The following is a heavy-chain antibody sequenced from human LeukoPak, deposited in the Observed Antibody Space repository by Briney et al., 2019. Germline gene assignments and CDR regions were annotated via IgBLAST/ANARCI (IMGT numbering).Heavy chain of an antibody. CDR2: ISSSSGYI. D-gene: IGHD2-21*02. CDR1: GFTFSSYS. Sequence: GGSLRLSCAASGFTFSSYSMNWVRQAPGKGLEWVPSISSSSGYIYYADSVKGRFTISRDNAKNSLYLQMNSLRAEDTAVYYCARDLLYCGGDCYSRSFAFDIWGQGTMVTVSS. CDR3: ARDLLYCGGDCYSRSFAFDI. J-gene: IGHJ3*02. V-gene: IGHV3-21*01.